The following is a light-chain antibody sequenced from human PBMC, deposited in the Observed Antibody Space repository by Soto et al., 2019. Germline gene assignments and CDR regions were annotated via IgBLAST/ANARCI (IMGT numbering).Light chain of an antibody. CDR2: KAS. J-gene: IGKJ1*01. CDR1: QSISSW. Sequence: DIQMTQSPSTLSASVGDRVTITCRASQSISSWLAWYQQKPGKAPKLLIYKASSLEGGVPSRFSGSGSGTEFTLTVSSLQPYDSATYYGQKYNTYWTFGQGTKVEIK. CDR3: QKYNTYWT. V-gene: IGKV1-5*03.